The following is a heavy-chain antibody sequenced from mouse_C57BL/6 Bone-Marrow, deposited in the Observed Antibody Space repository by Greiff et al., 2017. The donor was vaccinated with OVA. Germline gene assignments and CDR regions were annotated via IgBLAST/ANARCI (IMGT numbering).Heavy chain of an antibody. CDR2: IDPEDGDT. V-gene: IGHV14-1*01. J-gene: IGHJ1*03. Sequence: VQLQQSGAELVRPGASVKLSCTASGFNIKDYYMHWVKQRPEQGLEWIGRIDPEDGDTEYAPKFQGKATMTADTSSNTAYLQLSSLTSEDTAVYYFTTLYYGSSHWYVDVWGTGTTVTVSS. CDR1: GFNIKDYY. D-gene: IGHD1-1*01. CDR3: TTLYYGSSHWYVDV.